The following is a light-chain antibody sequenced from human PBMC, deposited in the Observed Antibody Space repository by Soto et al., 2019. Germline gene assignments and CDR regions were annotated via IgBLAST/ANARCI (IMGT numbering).Light chain of an antibody. J-gene: IGKJ4*01. CDR2: GDS. CDR3: QQYGSSPLT. CDR1: QSVSRNY. Sequence: ENVLTQSPGTLSLSPGERVTLSCRASQSVSRNYLAWYQQKPGQAPRLLIYGDSSRATGIPDRFSGSGSGTDFTLTISRLGPEDFAVYYCQQYGSSPLTFGGGTKVDIK. V-gene: IGKV3-20*01.